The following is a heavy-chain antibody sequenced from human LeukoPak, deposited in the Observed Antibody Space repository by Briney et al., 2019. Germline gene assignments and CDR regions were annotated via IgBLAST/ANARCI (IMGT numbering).Heavy chain of an antibody. CDR1: GGSISSYY. J-gene: IGHJ4*02. D-gene: IGHD6-19*01. CDR2: IYYSGST. V-gene: IGHV4-59*08. Sequence: SETMSLTSTVSGGSISSYYWSWIRQPPGKGLEWIGYIYYSGSTNYNPSLTSRVTISVDTSKNQFSLKLSSVTAADTAVYYCARHQYSSGRSSFDYWGQGTLVTVSS. CDR3: ARHQYSSGRSSFDY.